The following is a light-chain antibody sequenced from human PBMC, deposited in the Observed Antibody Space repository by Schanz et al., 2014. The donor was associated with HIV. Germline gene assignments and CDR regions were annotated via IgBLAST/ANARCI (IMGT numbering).Light chain of an antibody. CDR1: SSDIGAFNF. V-gene: IGLV2-11*01. CDR2: DVG. CDR3: QSYDSSLSVVV. Sequence: QSALTQPRSVSGSPGQSITISCTGTSSDIGAFNFVSWYQHHPGKAPKVIIYDVGKRPSGVPDRFSGSKSGNTASLTISGLQAEDEADYYCQSYDSSLSVVVFGGGTKLTVL. J-gene: IGLJ2*01.